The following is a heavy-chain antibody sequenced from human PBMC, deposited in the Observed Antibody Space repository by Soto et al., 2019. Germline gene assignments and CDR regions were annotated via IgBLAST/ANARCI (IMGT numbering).Heavy chain of an antibody. V-gene: IGHV4-31*03. Sequence: PSETLSLTCTVSGGYIRSGGYYWSWIRQHPGKGLEWIGYIYYSGSTYYNPSLKSRVTISVDTSKNQFSLKLSSVTAADTAVYYCAASGAYYYDSSGYLYWGQGTLVTVPQ. D-gene: IGHD3-22*01. CDR3: AASGAYYYDSSGYLY. CDR2: IYYSGST. J-gene: IGHJ4*02. CDR1: GGYIRSGGYY.